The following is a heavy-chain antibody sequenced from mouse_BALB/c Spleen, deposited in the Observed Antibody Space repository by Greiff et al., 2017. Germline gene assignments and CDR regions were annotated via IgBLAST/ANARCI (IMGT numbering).Heavy chain of an antibody. V-gene: IGHV5-6-5*01. CDR1: GFTFSSYG. CDR2: ISSGGST. D-gene: IGHD3-3*01. J-gene: IGHJ2*01. Sequence: EVKRVESGGDLVKPGGSLKLSCAASGFTFSSYGMSWVRQTPDKRLEWVATISSGGSTYYPDSVKGRFTISRDNARNILYLQMSSLRSEDTAMYYCASTRGYYFDYWGQGTTLTVSS. CDR3: ASTRGYYFDY.